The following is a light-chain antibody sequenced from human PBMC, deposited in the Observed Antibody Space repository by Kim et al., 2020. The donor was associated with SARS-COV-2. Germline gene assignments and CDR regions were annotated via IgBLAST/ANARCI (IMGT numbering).Light chain of an antibody. CDR3: YSAADNAWV. CDR2: KDS. CDR1: VLAKKY. J-gene: IGLJ3*02. V-gene: IGLV3-27*01. Sequence: SYELTQPSSVSVSPGQTARITCSGDVLAKKYARWFQQKPGQAPLLVIYKDSERPAGIPERFSGSSSGTTVTLTISGAQVEEEADYYCYSAADNAWVFGGGTQLTVL.